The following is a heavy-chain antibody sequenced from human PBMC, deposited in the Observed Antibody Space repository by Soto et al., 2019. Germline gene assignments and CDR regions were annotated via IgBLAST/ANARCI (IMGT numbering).Heavy chain of an antibody. V-gene: IGHV1-46*01. Sequence: VSVKVSCKASGYAFTSYYMHWVRQAPGQGLEWMGIINPSGGSTSYAQKFQGRVTMTRDTSTSTVYMELSSLRSEDTAVYYCARDLSYSGSYLGSSFDYWGQGTLVTVSS. CDR3: ARDLSYSGSYLGSSFDY. CDR1: GYAFTSYY. D-gene: IGHD1-26*01. J-gene: IGHJ4*02. CDR2: INPSGGST.